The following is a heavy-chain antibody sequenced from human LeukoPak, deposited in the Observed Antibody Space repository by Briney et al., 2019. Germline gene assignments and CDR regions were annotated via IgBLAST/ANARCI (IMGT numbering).Heavy chain of an antibody. Sequence: PGGSLRLSCAASGFTFSHYTMTWVRQAPGKGLEWVSAITTTGDNTYYADSVKGRFTISRDNSRSTLYLQMNSLRDEDTALYYCTKPLVGTTGASTFDYWGQGTLVTVSS. V-gene: IGHV3-23*01. CDR2: ITTTGDNT. CDR1: GFTFSHYT. D-gene: IGHD1-26*01. CDR3: TKPLVGTTGASTFDY. J-gene: IGHJ4*02.